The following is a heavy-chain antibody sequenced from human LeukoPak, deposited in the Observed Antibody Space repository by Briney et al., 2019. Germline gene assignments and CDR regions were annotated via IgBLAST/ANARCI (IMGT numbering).Heavy chain of an antibody. J-gene: IGHJ4*02. V-gene: IGHV1-46*01. Sequence: ASVKVSCKASGYTFTSYYMHWVRQAPGQGLEWMGIINPSGGSTSYAQKFQGRVTITRNTSISTAYMELSSLRSEDTAVYYCARAGGGMATILVLDYWGQGTLVTVSS. D-gene: IGHD5-24*01. CDR1: GYTFTSYY. CDR3: ARAGGGMATILVLDY. CDR2: INPSGGST.